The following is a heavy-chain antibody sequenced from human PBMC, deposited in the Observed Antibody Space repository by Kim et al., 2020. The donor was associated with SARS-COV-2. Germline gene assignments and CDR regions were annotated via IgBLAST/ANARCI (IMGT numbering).Heavy chain of an antibody. Sequence: GGSLRLSCAASGFTFSSYAMSWVRQAPGKGLEWVSAISGSGGSTYYADSVKGRFTISRDNSKNTLYLQMNSLRAEDTAVYYCAKVGYSRFHYYYYGMDVWGQGTTVTVSS. V-gene: IGHV3-23*01. J-gene: IGHJ6*02. CDR3: AKVGYSRFHYYYYGMDV. D-gene: IGHD6-13*01. CDR1: GFTFSSYA. CDR2: ISGSGGST.